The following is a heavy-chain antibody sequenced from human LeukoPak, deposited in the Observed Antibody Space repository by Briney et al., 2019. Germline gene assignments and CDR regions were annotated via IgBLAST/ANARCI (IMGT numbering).Heavy chain of an antibody. D-gene: IGHD5-18*01. CDR2: IFPIFGTA. Sequence: RIFPIFGTANYAQKFQGRGTITTDESTSTAYMELSSLRSEDTAVYYCARAQLWSPWYFDYWGQGTLVTVSS. CDR3: ARAQLWSPWYFDY. V-gene: IGHV1-69*05. J-gene: IGHJ4*02.